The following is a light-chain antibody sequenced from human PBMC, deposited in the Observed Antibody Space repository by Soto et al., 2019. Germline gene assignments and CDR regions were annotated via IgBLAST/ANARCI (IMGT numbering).Light chain of an antibody. CDR3: AAWDDNLNGPL. V-gene: IGLV1-44*01. J-gene: IGLJ3*02. CDR1: TSNIGRYS. Sequence: QSVLTQPPSLSGTPGQSVTISCSGSTSNIGRYSVNWYQHFTGTAPKILIYSDDERPSGVPDRFSGYKSGTSASLAISGLQYEDEAEYYCAAWDDNLNGPLFGGGTKVTVL. CDR2: SDD.